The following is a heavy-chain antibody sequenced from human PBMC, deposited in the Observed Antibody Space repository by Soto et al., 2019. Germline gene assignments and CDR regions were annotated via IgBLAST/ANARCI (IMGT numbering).Heavy chain of an antibody. CDR1: GFTFSDYY. J-gene: IGHJ4*02. CDR2: IKSKTDGGTT. CDR3: TTRIVVITYYFDY. V-gene: IGHV3-15*01. Sequence: PGGFLRLSCAASGFTFSDYYMSWIRQAPGKGLEWVGRIKSKTDGGTTDYAAPVKGRFTISRDDSKNTLYLQMNSLKTEDTAVYYCTTRIVVITYYFDYWGQGTLVTVSS. D-gene: IGHD3-22*01.